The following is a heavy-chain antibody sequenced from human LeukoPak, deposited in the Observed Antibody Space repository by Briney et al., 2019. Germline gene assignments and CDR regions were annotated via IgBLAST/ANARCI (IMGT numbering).Heavy chain of an antibody. Sequence: SVKVSCKASGGTFSSYAISWVRQAPGQGLEWMGGIIPIFGTANYAQKFQGRVTITADKSTSTAYMELSSLRSEDTAVYYCARSSEGRYYYDSSGFSYYYYYMDVWAKGPRSPSP. CDR1: GGTFSSYA. CDR2: IIPIFGTA. V-gene: IGHV1-69*06. D-gene: IGHD3-22*01. CDR3: ARSSEGRYYYDSSGFSYYYYYMDV. J-gene: IGHJ6*03.